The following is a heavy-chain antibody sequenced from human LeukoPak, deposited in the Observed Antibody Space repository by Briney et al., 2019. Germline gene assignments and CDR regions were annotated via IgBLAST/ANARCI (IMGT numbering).Heavy chain of an antibody. D-gene: IGHD7-27*01. CDR1: GFTFSSYT. J-gene: IGHJ4*02. CDR2: ITTSDGST. Sequence: GGSLRLSCAASGFTFSSYTMSWVRQAPGKGLEWVSTITTSDGSTYYAGSVKGRFTVSRDNSKNTLFLQMNSLRAEDTAVYYCVKDGGLWVSAHWGDSWGRGTLVTVSS. CDR3: VKDGGLWVSAHWGDS. V-gene: IGHV3-23*01.